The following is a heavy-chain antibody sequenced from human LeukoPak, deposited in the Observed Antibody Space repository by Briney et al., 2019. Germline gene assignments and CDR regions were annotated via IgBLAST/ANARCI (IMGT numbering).Heavy chain of an antibody. CDR3: ARGYSLDYYYYYMDV. J-gene: IGHJ6*03. Sequence: ASVKVSCKASGYTFTGYYMHWVRQAPGQGLEWMGWINPNSGGTNYAQKFQGRVTMTRDTSISTAYMELSRLRSDDTAVYYCARGYSLDYYYYYMDVWGKGTTVTVSS. CDR1: GYTFTGYY. V-gene: IGHV1-2*02. D-gene: IGHD6-13*01. CDR2: INPNSGGT.